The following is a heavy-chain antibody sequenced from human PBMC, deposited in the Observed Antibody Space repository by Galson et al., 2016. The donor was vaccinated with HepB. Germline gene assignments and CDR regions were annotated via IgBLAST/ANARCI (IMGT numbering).Heavy chain of an antibody. J-gene: IGHJ3*02. CDR3: AKSRQYYAYNRNAFDI. Sequence: ETLSLTCAVHGGSFSGYYWSWIRQPPGEGLEWIGEISQSGSTNYNPSPESRVTISGDTSKNQFSLKLSSVTAADTAVYYCAKSRQYYAYNRNAFDIWGQGTMVTVSS. V-gene: IGHV4-34*01. CDR1: GGSFSGYY. CDR2: ISQSGST. D-gene: IGHD3-16*01.